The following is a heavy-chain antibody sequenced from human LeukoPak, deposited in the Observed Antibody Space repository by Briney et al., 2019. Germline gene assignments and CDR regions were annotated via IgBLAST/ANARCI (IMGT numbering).Heavy chain of an antibody. Sequence: ASVKVSCKASGYTFTGYYMHWVRQAPGQGLEWMGRINPNSGGTNYAQKFQGRVTMTRDTSISTAYMELSRLRSDDTAVYYCARAQTWETYDFWSGYPIYYYMDVWGKGTTVTVSS. J-gene: IGHJ6*03. D-gene: IGHD3-3*01. CDR1: GYTFTGYY. CDR2: INPNSGGT. CDR3: ARAQTWETYDFWSGYPIYYYMDV. V-gene: IGHV1-2*06.